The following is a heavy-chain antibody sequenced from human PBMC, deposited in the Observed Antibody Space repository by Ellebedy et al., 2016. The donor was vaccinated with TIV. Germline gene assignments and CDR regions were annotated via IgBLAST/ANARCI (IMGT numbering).Heavy chain of an antibody. D-gene: IGHD6-19*01. V-gene: IGHV3-7*04. J-gene: IGHJ4*02. CDR1: GFTFSSCA. CDR2: IHEDGSEK. Sequence: GESLKISXAASGFTFSSCAMSWFRQAPGKGLEWVANIHEDGSEKYYVDSVKGRFIISRDNTKKSLYLQMNSLRAEDTAVYYCARGQGWIDYWGQGTLVTVSS. CDR3: ARGQGWIDY.